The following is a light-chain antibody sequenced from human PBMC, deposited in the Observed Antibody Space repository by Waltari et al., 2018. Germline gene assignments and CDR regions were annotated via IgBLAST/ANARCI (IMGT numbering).Light chain of an antibody. Sequence: DIVMNQTPLSSPVSLGQPASISCKSSQSLVHRDGSTYFSWLHQRPGQPPRLLIYKISNRFSGVPDRFSGSGAVTDFTLRISRVEPEDVGVYYCMQSTQLPWMFGQGTKVEIK. CDR2: KIS. CDR1: QSLVHRDGSTY. V-gene: IGKV2-24*01. CDR3: MQSTQLPWM. J-gene: IGKJ1*01.